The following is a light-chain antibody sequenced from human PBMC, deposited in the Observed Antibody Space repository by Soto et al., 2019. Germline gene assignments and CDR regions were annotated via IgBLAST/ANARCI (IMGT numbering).Light chain of an antibody. CDR3: HQRQSWPRT. V-gene: IGKV3-11*01. Sequence: EIVLTQSPATLSSFPGDRVTLSCRASQYINTRLAWYQHRPGQAPRLLIYQNSIRTAGIPARFSASGSGTDFTLTISDVQPEDFALYYCHQRQSWPRTFGQVTKVDI. CDR2: QNS. CDR1: QYINTR. J-gene: IGKJ1*01.